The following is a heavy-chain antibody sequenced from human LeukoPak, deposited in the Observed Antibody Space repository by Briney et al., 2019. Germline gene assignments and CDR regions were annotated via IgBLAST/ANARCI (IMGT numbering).Heavy chain of an antibody. CDR3: AKSGGSSGYYYFDY. Sequence: GGSLRLSCAASGFTFDDNAMHWVRQPPGKGLEWVSGISWNNGSIGYADSVKGRFTISRDNAKNSLDLQMNSLRVEDTALYYCAKSGGSSGYYYFDYWGQGTLVTVSS. CDR1: GFTFDDNA. V-gene: IGHV3-9*01. J-gene: IGHJ4*02. CDR2: ISWNNGSI. D-gene: IGHD3-22*01.